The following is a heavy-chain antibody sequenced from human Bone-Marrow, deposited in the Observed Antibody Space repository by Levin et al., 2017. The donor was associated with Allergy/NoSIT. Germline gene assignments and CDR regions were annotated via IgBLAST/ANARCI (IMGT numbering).Heavy chain of an antibody. J-gene: IGHJ6*03. CDR3: ARRRQLVTSRFLYYYYYMDV. CDR1: GFTFSDYY. D-gene: IGHD6-13*01. CDR2: ISSSSSYT. V-gene: IGHV3-11*06. Sequence: RSGGSLRLSCAASGFTFSDYYMSWIRQAPGKGLEWVSYISSSSSYTNYADSVKGRFTLSRDNAKNSLYLQMNSLRAEDTAVYYCARRRQLVTSRFLYYYYYMDVWGKGTTVTVSS.